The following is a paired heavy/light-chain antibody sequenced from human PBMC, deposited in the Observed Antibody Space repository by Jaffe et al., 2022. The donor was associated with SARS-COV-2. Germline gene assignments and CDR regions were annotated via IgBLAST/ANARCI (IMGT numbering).Heavy chain of an antibody. J-gene: IGHJ6*02. CDR2: ISGSGSST. CDR3: AKVVGDPDRKIFGGVLQFTTPYYGMDV. CDR1: GFNFRIYA. Sequence: EVQLLESGGGLVQPGGSLRLSCAASGFNFRIYAMNWVRQAPGKGLEWVSAISGSGSSTYYADSVEGRFTIARDNSNNTLYLQMNSLRVEDTAVYYCAKVVGDPDRKIFGGVLQFTTPYYGMDVWGQGTTVTVSS. V-gene: IGHV3-23*01. D-gene: IGHD3-3*01.
Light chain of an antibody. CDR2: SAS. Sequence: DIQMTQSPSSLSASVGDRVTITCRASQDISNYLAWYHQKPGKVPKLLIYSASTLQSGVPSRFSGSGSGTDFTLTISSLQPEDVATYYCQRYNSAPLTFGGGTKVEIK. CDR1: QDISNY. CDR3: QRYNSAPLT. J-gene: IGKJ4*01. V-gene: IGKV1-27*01.